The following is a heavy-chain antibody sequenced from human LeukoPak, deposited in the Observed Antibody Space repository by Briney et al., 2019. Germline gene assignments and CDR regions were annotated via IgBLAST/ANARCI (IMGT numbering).Heavy chain of an antibody. CDR3: AEDNIPYYYYYGMDV. CDR2: ISYDGSNK. J-gene: IGHJ6*02. D-gene: IGHD2/OR15-2a*01. CDR1: GFTFSSYG. V-gene: IGHV3-30*18. Sequence: GGSLRLSCAAPGFTFSSYGMHWVRQAPGKGLEWVAVISYDGSNKYYADSVKGRFTISRDNSKNTLYLQMNSLRAEDTAVYYCAEDNIPYYYYYGMDVWGQGTTVTVSS.